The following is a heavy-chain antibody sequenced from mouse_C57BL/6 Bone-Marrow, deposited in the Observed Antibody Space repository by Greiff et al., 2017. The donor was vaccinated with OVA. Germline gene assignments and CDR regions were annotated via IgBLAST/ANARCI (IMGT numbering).Heavy chain of an antibody. CDR3: TRSYSNYGDFDY. Sequence: QVHVKQSGAELVRPGASVTLSCKASGYTFTDYEMHWVKQTPVHGLEWIGAIDPATGGTAYNQKFKGKAILTADKSSSTAYMELRSLTSEDSAVYYGTRSYSNYGDFDYWGQGTTLTVSS. CDR2: IDPATGGT. J-gene: IGHJ2*01. CDR1: GYTFTDYE. D-gene: IGHD2-5*01. V-gene: IGHV1-15*01.